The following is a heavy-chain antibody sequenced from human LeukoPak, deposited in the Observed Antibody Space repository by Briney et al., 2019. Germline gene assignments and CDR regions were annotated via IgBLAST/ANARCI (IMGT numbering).Heavy chain of an antibody. CDR2: ISWNSGSI. CDR1: GFTFDDYA. V-gene: IGHV3-9*01. Sequence: GGSLRLSCAASGFTFDDYAMHWVRQAPGKGLEWVSGISWNSGSIGYADSVKGRFTISRDNAKNSLYLQMNSLRAEDTALYYCAKDMGELRYFDLTYYFDYWGQGTLVTVSS. J-gene: IGHJ4*02. D-gene: IGHD3-9*01. CDR3: AKDMGELRYFDLTYYFDY.